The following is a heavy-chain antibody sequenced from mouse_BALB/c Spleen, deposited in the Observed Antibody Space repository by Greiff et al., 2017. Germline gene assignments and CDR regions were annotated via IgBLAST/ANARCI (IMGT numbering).Heavy chain of an antibody. J-gene: IGHJ4*01. D-gene: IGHD1-2*01. CDR2: INPYNDGT. CDR3: ARGATANAMDY. Sequence: EVPLQQSGPELVKPGASVKMSCKASGYTFTSYVMHWVKQQPGQGLEWIGYINPYNDGTKYNEKFKGKATLTSDKSSRTAYMEHSSLTSEDSAVYYCARGATANAMDYWGQGTSVTVSS. CDR1: GYTFTSYV. V-gene: IGHV1-14*01.